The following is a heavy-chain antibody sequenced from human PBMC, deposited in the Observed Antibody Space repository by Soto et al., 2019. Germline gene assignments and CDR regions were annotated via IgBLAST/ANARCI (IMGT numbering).Heavy chain of an antibody. CDR3: ARGLVIRPYYYHGMDV. V-gene: IGHV4-30-4*01. CDR1: GGSISSGAYF. CDR2: ISSIGST. Sequence: QVQLQESGPGLVKPSQTLSLTCTVSGGSISSGAYFWSWIRQSPGKGLEWIGYISSIGSTYYNPSLKSRVSVLRDTSKNQFSLKLSSVTTTDTAVYYCARGLVIRPYYYHGMDVWGQGTTVNVSS. J-gene: IGHJ6*02. D-gene: IGHD3-9*01.